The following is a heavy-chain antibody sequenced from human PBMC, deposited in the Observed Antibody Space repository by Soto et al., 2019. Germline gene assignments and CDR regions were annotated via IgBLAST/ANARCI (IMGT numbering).Heavy chain of an antibody. CDR2: VYYSGST. Sequence: SETLSLTCTVSGGSISSYYWSWIRQPPGKGLEWIGYVYYSGSTYYNPSLKSRVTISVDTSKNQFSLKLSSVTAADTAVYYCASLNSGGYYYDSSGSQLIFDYWGQGTLVTVSS. CDR3: ASLNSGGYYYDSSGSQLIFDY. D-gene: IGHD3-22*01. V-gene: IGHV4-59*08. J-gene: IGHJ4*02. CDR1: GGSISSYY.